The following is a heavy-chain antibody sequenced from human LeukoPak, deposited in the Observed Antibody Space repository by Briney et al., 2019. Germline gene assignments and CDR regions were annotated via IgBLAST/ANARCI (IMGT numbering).Heavy chain of an antibody. D-gene: IGHD4-17*01. Sequence: PSETLSLTCTVSGGSISSYYWSWIRQPPGKGLEWIGYIYYSGSTYYNPSLRSRVTISVDTSKNQFSLKLSSVTAADTAVYYCARRNTVTLYYWGQGTLVTVSS. V-gene: IGHV4-59*01. CDR2: IYYSGST. CDR3: ARRNTVTLYY. J-gene: IGHJ4*02. CDR1: GGSISSYY.